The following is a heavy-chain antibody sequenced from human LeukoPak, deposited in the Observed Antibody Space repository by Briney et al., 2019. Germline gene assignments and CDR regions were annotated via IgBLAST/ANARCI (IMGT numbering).Heavy chain of an antibody. Sequence: GGSLRLSCAASGFTFSSYSMNWVRQAPGKGLEWVSSISSSSSCIYYADSVKGRFTISRDNAKNSLYLQMNSLRAEDTAVYYCARGTYYYDSSADVWGQGTLVTVSS. J-gene: IGHJ4*02. CDR1: GFTFSSYS. CDR2: ISSSSSCI. V-gene: IGHV3-21*01. D-gene: IGHD3-22*01. CDR3: ARGTYYYDSSADV.